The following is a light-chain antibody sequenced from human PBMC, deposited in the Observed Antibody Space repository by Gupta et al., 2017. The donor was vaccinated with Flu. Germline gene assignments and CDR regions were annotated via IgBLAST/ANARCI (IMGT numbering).Light chain of an antibody. V-gene: IGLV1-47*01. J-gene: IGLJ3*02. CDR1: SSNIGSGY. Sequence: QSVLTQPPPASGTPGQRVTISCSGSSSNIGSGYVYWYQQLPGTAPKLLIQRNNERPSGVPDRFSASKSGTSASLVISGLRSEDEADYYCAAWDASLNSWVFGGGTKVTVL. CDR2: RNN. CDR3: AAWDASLNSWV.